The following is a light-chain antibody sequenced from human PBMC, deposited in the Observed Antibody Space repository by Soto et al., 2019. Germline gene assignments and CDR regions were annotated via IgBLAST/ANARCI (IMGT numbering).Light chain of an antibody. Sequence: DIVMTQSPDSLAVSLGERATINCKSSQSVLYSSNNKNYLAWYQQKPGQPPKLLIYWASTRESGVPDRFSGSGSGTAFTLTSSSLQAEDVAVYYCQEYYSTPPTFGQGTKVEIK. CDR3: QEYYSTPPT. J-gene: IGKJ1*01. CDR1: QSVLYSSNNKNY. V-gene: IGKV4-1*01. CDR2: WAS.